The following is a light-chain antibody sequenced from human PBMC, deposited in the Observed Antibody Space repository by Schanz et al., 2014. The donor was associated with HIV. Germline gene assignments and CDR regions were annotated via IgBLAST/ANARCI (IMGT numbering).Light chain of an antibody. CDR1: QNVRNN. CDR3: QQYNTWPLT. CDR2: GSS. J-gene: IGKJ4*01. Sequence: EFVLTQSPGTLSLAPGERATLSCRASQNVRNNYFAWYQQRLGQAPRLLIYGSSTRATGVPARFSGSGSGTEFTLTISSLQSEDFAVYYCQQYNTWPLTFGGGTKVEIK. V-gene: IGKV3-15*01.